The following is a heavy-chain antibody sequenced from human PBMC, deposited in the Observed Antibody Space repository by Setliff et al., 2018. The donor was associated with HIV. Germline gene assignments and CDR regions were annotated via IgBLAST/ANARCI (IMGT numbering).Heavy chain of an antibody. J-gene: IGHJ4*02. CDR2: IYYSGNS. D-gene: IGHD2-2*01. CDR1: GGSISSSSYY. Sequence: PSETLSLTCTVSGGSISSSSYYWGWIRQPPGKGLEWIGTIYYSGNSFYNPSLKSRVTISVDTSKNQFSLKLRSVTAADTALYYCASPGGYRSSTSCHSFDYWGQGTLVTVSS. V-gene: IGHV4-39*01. CDR3: ASPGGYRSSTSCHSFDY.